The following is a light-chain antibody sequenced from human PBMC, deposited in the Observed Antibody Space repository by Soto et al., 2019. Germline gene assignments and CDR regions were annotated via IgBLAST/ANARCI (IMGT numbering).Light chain of an antibody. J-gene: IGKJ1*01. CDR2: DAS. Sequence: IQMTQSPSTLSASVGDIVTIACRASQSISSWLAWYQQKPGKAPKLLIYDASNLESGVPSRFSGGGSGTEFSLTISSLQPDDFATYYCQQYNSYSTFGQGTKVDIK. CDR1: QSISSW. CDR3: QQYNSYST. V-gene: IGKV1-5*01.